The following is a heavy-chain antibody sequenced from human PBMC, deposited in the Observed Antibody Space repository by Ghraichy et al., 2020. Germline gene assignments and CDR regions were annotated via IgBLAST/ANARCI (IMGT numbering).Heavy chain of an antibody. Sequence: SETLSLTCTVSGGSVSSGYFFWSWIRQPPGKGLDWIGYIFYNGNTNYNPSLKSRVTISMDTSKNQFSLKLNSVTPADTAVYYCARVGYYSSGTYALDYWGQGSLVTVSS. V-gene: IGHV4-61*01. J-gene: IGHJ4*02. CDR2: IFYNGNT. CDR3: ARVGYYSSGTYALDY. D-gene: IGHD3-10*01. CDR1: GGSVSSGYFF.